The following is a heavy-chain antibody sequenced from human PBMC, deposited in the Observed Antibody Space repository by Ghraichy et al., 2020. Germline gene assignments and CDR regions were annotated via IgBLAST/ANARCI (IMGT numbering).Heavy chain of an antibody. CDR1: GFTFSNYA. V-gene: IGHV3-64D*06. J-gene: IGHJ4*02. CDR3: VKDSSGWYYYFDY. Sequence: GGSLRLSCSASGFTFSNYAMHWVRQAPGKGLEYVSAISSNGGSTYYADSVKGRFTISRDNSKSTLYLQMSSLRAEDTAVYYCVKDSSGWYYYFDYWGQGTLVTVSS. CDR2: ISSNGGST. D-gene: IGHD6-19*01.